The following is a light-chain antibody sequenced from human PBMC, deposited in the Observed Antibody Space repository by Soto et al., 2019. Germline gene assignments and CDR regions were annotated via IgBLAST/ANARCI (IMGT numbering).Light chain of an antibody. V-gene: IGKV3-15*01. Sequence: EIVMTQSPATLSVSPGERATLSCRASQSVSSNLAWYQQKPGQAPRLLISGASTRATGIPARFSGGESGTEFTLTISSLQSEDFAVYYCQQYNNWPSTFGQGTKLEIK. J-gene: IGKJ2*01. CDR1: QSVSSN. CDR2: GAS. CDR3: QQYNNWPST.